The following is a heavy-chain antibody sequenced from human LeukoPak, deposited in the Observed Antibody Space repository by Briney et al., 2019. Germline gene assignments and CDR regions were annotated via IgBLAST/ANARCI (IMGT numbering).Heavy chain of an antibody. CDR2: IIPIFGTA. V-gene: IGHV1-69*01. D-gene: IGHD5-18*01. Sequence: GSSVKVSCKASGGTFSSYAISWVRQAPGQGLEWMGGIIPIFGTASYAQKFQGRVTITADESTSTAYMELSRLRSDDTAVYYCAREVDSYGRDYWGQGTLVTVSS. J-gene: IGHJ4*02. CDR3: AREVDSYGRDY. CDR1: GGTFSSYA.